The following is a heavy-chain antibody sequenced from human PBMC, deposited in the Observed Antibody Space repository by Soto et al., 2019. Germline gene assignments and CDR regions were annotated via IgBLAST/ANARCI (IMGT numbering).Heavy chain of an antibody. CDR2: IHNGRST. CDR1: GDSLTRNY. CDR3: ARTLSGGFDY. Sequence: QVQLQESGPGLVKPSETLSLTCTVSGDSLTRNYWSWIRQPPGKGLEWLAYIHNGRSTNYNPSLMSRVSISLDTSKSQFSLNLNSVTAAVTAVYYCARTLSGGFDYWGQGTLVTVSS. V-gene: IGHV4-59*01. J-gene: IGHJ4*02.